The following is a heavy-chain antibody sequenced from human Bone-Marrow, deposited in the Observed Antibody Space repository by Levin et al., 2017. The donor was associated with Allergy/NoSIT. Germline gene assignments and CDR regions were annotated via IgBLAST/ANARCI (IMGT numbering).Heavy chain of an antibody. CDR1: GGSISSYY. CDR2: IYYSGST. CDR3: ARDGGEGSTSLYYYYGMDV. Sequence: SQTLSLTCTVSGGSISSYYWSWIRQPPGKGLEWIGYIYYSGSTNYNPSLKSRVTISVDTSKNQFSLKLSSVTAADTAVYYCARDGGEGSTSLYYYYGMDVWGQGTTVTVSS. J-gene: IGHJ6*02. V-gene: IGHV4-59*01. D-gene: IGHD2-2*01.